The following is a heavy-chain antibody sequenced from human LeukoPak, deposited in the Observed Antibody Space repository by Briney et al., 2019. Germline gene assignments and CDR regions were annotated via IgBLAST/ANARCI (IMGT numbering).Heavy chain of an antibody. D-gene: IGHD3-10*01. Sequence: GGSLRLSCGASGFSFSSFAMHWVRQAPGKGLEWVAVNKYYADSVKGRFTISRDNCKNTVYLQMNSLRAEDTAVYYCAKGSGGYSGSGSPHFDSWGQGTLVAVSS. CDR3: AKGSGGYSGSGSPHFDS. CDR1: GFSFSSFA. CDR2: NK. J-gene: IGHJ4*02. V-gene: IGHV3-33*06.